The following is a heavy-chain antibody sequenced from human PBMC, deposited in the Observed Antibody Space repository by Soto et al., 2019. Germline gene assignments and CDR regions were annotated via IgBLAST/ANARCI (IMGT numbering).Heavy chain of an antibody. CDR3: ARDRRGVLSSSTSCYNWFDP. D-gene: IGHD2-2*01. CDR1: GYGFTSYA. CDR2: INAGNGNT. J-gene: IGHJ5*02. V-gene: IGHV1-3*01. Sequence: VSVKGSCKGSGYGFTSYAMHWVRQAPGQRLAWMGWINAGNGNTKYSQKFQGRVTITRDTSASTAYMELSSLRSEDTAVYYCARDRRGVLSSSTSCYNWFDPWGQGTLVTVSS.